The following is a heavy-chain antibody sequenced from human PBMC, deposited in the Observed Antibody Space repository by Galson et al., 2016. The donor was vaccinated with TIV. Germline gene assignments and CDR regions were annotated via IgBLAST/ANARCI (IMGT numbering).Heavy chain of an antibody. CDR3: ARDRVVDGTYYYYYFGMDV. CDR1: GLSVNINY. CDR2: ISDGGNT. J-gene: IGHJ6*02. Sequence: SLRLSCAASGLSVNINYMTWVRQAPGKGLEWVSLISDGGNTYYPDSVKGRFTISRDNSKNTLYLQMNSLRVEDTAVYYCARDRVVDGTYYYYYFGMDVWGQGTAVTASS. D-gene: IGHD2-15*01. V-gene: IGHV3-66*02.